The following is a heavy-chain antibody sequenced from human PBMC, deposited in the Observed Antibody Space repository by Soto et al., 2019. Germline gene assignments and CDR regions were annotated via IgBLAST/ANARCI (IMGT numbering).Heavy chain of an antibody. CDR3: SRARYCTSPSCYNHYYYGMDX. J-gene: IGHJ6*02. CDR2: IGVYNGKT. V-gene: IGHV1-18*04. CDR1: GYTFTKYG. Sequence: QEQLVQSGGEVKKPGASVRVSCKASGYTFTKYGITWVRQAPGQGLEWMGWIGVYNGKTNYARKLQGRVIMTADTSASTAYMELRSLRSDDTAVYYCSRARYCTSPSCYNHYYYGMDXXX. D-gene: IGHD2-2*02.